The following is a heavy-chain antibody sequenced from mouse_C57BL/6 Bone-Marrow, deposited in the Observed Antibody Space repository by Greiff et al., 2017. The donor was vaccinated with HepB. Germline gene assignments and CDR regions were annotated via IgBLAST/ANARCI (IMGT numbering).Heavy chain of an antibody. D-gene: IGHD1-1*01. CDR1: GYTFTSYW. CDR3: TRGGKITTVVAHYAMDY. Sequence: VKLQQPGAELVKPGASVKMSCKASGYTFTSYWITWVKQRPGQGLEWIGDIYPGSGSTNYNEKFKSKATLTVDTSSSTAYMELRSLTSEDSAVYYCTRGGKITTVVAHYAMDYWGQGTSVTVSS. CDR2: IYPGSGST. V-gene: IGHV1-55*01. J-gene: IGHJ4*01.